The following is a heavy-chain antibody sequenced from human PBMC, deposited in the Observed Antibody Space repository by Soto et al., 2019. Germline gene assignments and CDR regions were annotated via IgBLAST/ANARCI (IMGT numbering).Heavy chain of an antibody. V-gene: IGHV1-3*01. CDR1: GYTFTSYA. Sequence: ASVKVSCKASGYTFTSYAMHWVRQAPGQRLEWMGWINAGNGNTKYSQKFQGRVTITRDTSASTAYMELSRLRSEATAVYYCAICISTSCYLGAFDIWGQGTIVTVSS. CDR3: AICISTSCYLGAFDI. CDR2: INAGNGNT. J-gene: IGHJ3*02. D-gene: IGHD2-2*01.